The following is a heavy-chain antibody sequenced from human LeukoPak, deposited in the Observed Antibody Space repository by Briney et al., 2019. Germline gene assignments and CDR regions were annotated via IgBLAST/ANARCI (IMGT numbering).Heavy chain of an antibody. CDR3: AREGRYCSGGTCSYMDV. J-gene: IGHJ6*03. CDR1: GGSISSGSYY. V-gene: IGHV4-61*09. CDR2: IYRSGST. D-gene: IGHD2-15*01. Sequence: PSQTLSLTCTVSGGSISSGSYYWSWIRQPAGKRLEWIGHIYRSGSTNYNPSLKSRVTISVDTSKNQFSLKLSSVTAADTAVYYCAREGRYCSGGTCSYMDVWGKGTTVTVSS.